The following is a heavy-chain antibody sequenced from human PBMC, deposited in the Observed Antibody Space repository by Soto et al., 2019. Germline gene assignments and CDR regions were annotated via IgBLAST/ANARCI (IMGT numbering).Heavy chain of an antibody. CDR1: GFTFSSYA. CDR3: AKGGSEAPFDI. J-gene: IGHJ3*02. V-gene: IGHV3-23*01. Sequence: GSLRLSCAASGFTFSSYAMSWVRQAPGKGLEWVSAISGSGGRTYYAVSVKGRFTISRDNSKNTLYLQMNSLRAEARAVYYCAKGGSEAPFDIWGQGTMATGS. CDR2: ISGSGGRT.